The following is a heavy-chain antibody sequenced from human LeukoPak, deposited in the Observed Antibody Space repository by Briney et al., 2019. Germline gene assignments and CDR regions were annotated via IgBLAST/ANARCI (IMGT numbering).Heavy chain of an antibody. V-gene: IGHV3-53*01. J-gene: IGHJ6*02. CDR2: IYSACST. Sequence: QSGGSLRLSGAASGLTVSSNYMSWVRQAPVKVLMWVSVIYSACSTYYADSVTGRFTISRDTSKNTLYLQMNSLRAEDTAVSYCARELGPFRTTYYYRMDVWGPGTTVTVSS. CDR1: GLTVSSNY. D-gene: IGHD1-14*01. CDR3: ARELGPFRTTYYYRMDV.